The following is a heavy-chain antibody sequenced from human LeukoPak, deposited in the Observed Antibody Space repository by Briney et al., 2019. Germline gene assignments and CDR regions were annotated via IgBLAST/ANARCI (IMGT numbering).Heavy chain of an antibody. Sequence: PSETLSLTCTVSGGSVSSGSYYWSWIRQPPGKGLELIGYIYYSGSTNYNPSLKSRVTISVDTSKNQFSLNLSSVTAADTAVYYCARGPYSSRYDYWGQGTVVTVSS. V-gene: IGHV4-61*01. CDR2: IYYSGST. J-gene: IGHJ4*02. CDR1: GGSVSSGSYY. D-gene: IGHD6-13*01. CDR3: ARGPYSSRYDY.